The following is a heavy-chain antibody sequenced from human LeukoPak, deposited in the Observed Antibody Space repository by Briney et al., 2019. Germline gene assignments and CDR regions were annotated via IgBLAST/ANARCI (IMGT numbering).Heavy chain of an antibody. CDR1: GFTVSSNY. Sequence: GGSLRLSCAASGFTVSSNYMSWVRQAPGKGLEWVAFIRYDGSNKYYADSVKGRFTISRDNSKNTLYLQMNSLRAEDTAVYYCAKDRWGYYDILTGYLDYWGQGTLVTVSS. D-gene: IGHD3-9*01. CDR3: AKDRWGYYDILTGYLDY. CDR2: IRYDGSNK. J-gene: IGHJ4*02. V-gene: IGHV3-30*02.